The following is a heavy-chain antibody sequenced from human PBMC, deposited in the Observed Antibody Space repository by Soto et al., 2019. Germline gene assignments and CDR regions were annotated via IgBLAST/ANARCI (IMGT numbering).Heavy chain of an antibody. D-gene: IGHD3-10*02. CDR2: IYYGGNT. CDR3: ASTDYVAYYMDV. V-gene: IGHV4-31*03. J-gene: IGHJ6*03. CDR1: GGSISSGYY. Sequence: LSETLSLTCSVSGGSISSGYYWTWIRQHPGKGLEWIGYIYYGGNTYYNPSLKSRVTISVDTSKNQFSLKLSSVTAADTAVYYCASTDYVAYYMDVWGQGTTVTVSS.